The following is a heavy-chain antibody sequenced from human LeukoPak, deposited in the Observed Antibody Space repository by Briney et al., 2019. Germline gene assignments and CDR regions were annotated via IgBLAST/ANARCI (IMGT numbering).Heavy chain of an antibody. CDR2: IIPILGIA. D-gene: IGHD4-11*01. J-gene: IGHJ6*02. CDR1: GGTFSSYA. V-gene: IGHV1-69*04. CDR3: ARDPGVYSNYVEYYYGMDV. Sequence: GASVKVSCKASGGTFSSYAISWVRQAPGQGLEWMGRIIPILGIANYAQKFQGRVTITADKSTSTAYMELRSLRSDDTAVYYCARDPGVYSNYVEYYYGMDVWGQGTTVTVSS.